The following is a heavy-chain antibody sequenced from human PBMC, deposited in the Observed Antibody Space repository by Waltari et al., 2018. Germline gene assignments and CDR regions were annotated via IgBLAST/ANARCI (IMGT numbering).Heavy chain of an antibody. CDR3: ARGGALDY. CDR2: ISYDGSNK. CDR1: GFPFRTYS. V-gene: IGHV3-30-3*01. J-gene: IGHJ4*02. Sequence: VQVVESGGGLVKPGGSLRLSCAASGFPFRTYSMNWFRQAPGKGLEWVAVISYDGSNKYYADSVKGRSTISRDNSKNTLYLQMNSLRAEDTAVYYCARGGALDYWGQGTLVTVSS.